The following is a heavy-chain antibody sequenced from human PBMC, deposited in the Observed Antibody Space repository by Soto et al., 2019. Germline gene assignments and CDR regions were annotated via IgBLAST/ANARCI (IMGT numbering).Heavy chain of an antibody. D-gene: IGHD3-10*01. CDR3: AKDHYGSAIYGMDD. Sequence: EVQLVESGGGLVQPGRSLRLSCAASGFSFEYYAIHWVRQDPGKGLEWVSGIAWNSDIIGYADSVKGRFIISRDNGKNSLYLQKNSLRPEDTALYYCAKDHYGSAIYGMDDWGQGTTVTVSS. V-gene: IGHV3-9*01. J-gene: IGHJ6*02. CDR2: IAWNSDII. CDR1: GFSFEYYA.